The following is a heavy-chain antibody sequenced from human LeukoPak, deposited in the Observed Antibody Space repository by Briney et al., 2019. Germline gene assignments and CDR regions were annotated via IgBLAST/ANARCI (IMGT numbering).Heavy chain of an antibody. CDR3: PRGSEWDRLVSCNY. J-gene: IGHJ4*02. D-gene: IGHD1-26*01. CDR1: GFPFKRYT. V-gene: IGHV3-48*04. Sequence: GGVLRLFCAACGFPFKRYTMNGVRPAPGRGLEGVAYISSSGNTKYYADSVKGRFTISRDNAKNSLYLQTNNLRAEDTAVYYCPRGSEWDRLVSCNYWGQGTLVTASS. CDR2: ISSSGNTK.